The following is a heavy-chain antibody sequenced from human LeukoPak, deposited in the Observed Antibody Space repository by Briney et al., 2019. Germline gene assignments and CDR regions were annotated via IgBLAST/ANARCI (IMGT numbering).Heavy chain of an antibody. CDR1: GFTFSSYS. J-gene: IGHJ4*02. V-gene: IGHV3-21*01. D-gene: IGHD2-2*01. Sequence: EGSLRLSCAASGFTFSSYSLNWVRQAPGKGLEWVSSISSDSNYIYYADSVKGRFTISRDNAKHSLYLQMNSLGAEDTAVYYWARNRVVVAPGAPDFWGQGTLVTVSS. CDR2: ISSDSNYI. CDR3: ARNRVVVAPGAPDF.